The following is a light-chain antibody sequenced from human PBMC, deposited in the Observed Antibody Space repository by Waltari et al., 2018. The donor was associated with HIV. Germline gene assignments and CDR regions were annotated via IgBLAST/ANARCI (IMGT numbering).Light chain of an antibody. CDR1: SSNIGAGYD. CDR2: GNS. V-gene: IGLV1-40*01. J-gene: IGLJ3*02. Sequence: QSVLTQPPSVSGAPGQRVPISCTGSSSNIGAGYDVPWYQQLPGTAPKLLIYGNSNRPSGVPDRFSGSKSGTSASLAITGLQAEDEADYYCQSYDSSLSGSVFGGGTKLTVL. CDR3: QSYDSSLSGSV.